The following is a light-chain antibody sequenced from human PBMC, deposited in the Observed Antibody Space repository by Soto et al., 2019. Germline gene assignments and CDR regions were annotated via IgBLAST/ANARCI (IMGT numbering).Light chain of an antibody. V-gene: IGKV3-20*01. CDR1: LSVSGDY. CDR3: LDSGSSTFT. Sequence: ESVLTQSPDTLSLSPGERATLSCRASLSVSGDYLAWYQQKPGQAPRLLIYGASSLAAGVPDRFRGSGSGTEFTLTISRLEPEDFAVYYCLDSGSSTFTFGPGTKVDIK. CDR2: GAS. J-gene: IGKJ3*01.